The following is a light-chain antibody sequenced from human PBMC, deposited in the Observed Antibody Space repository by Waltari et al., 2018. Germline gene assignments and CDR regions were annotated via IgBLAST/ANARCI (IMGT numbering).Light chain of an antibody. CDR2: EVS. V-gene: IGLV2-23*02. CDR1: STDGGINNH. Sequence: QPSLSHPASVSGSTAPSITLPFPCTSTDGGINNHFCLYQKHPRKVPQLIIYEVSKRPSGVSDRFSGSKSGNTASLTISGLQAEDEADYYCLSYAATVSFGFGGGTKLTVL. J-gene: IGLJ2*01. CDR3: LSYAATVSFG.